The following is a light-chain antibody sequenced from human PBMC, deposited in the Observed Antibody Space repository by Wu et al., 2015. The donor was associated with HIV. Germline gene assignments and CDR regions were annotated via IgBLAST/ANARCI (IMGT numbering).Light chain of an antibody. Sequence: EIVMTQSPATLSVSPGERATLSCRASQNIRNNLAWYQQKPGQAPRLLIYGTSTRATGYPEPGSVAVGLGQSSLSPSAACSLKILLVYYCQQYTVRPLTFAGRTKVRSN. CDR3: QQYTVRPLT. CDR2: GTS. CDR1: QNIRNN. J-gene: IGKJ4*01. V-gene: IGKV3-15*01.